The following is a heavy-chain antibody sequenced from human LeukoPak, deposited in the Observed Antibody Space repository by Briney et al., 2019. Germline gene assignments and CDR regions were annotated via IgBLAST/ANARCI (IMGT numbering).Heavy chain of an antibody. Sequence: GGSLRLSCAASGFTFDDYAMHWVRQAPGKGLEWVSGISWNSGSIGYADSVKGRFTISRDNAKNFLYLQMNSLRAEDTALYYCAKTRTGKTYDILTGYYGFDYWGQGTLVTVSS. CDR2: ISWNSGSI. D-gene: IGHD3-9*01. CDR3: AKTRTGKTYDILTGYYGFDY. V-gene: IGHV3-9*01. CDR1: GFTFDDYA. J-gene: IGHJ4*02.